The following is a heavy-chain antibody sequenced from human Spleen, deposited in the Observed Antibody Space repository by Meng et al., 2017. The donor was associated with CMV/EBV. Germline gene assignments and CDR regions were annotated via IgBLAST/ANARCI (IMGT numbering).Heavy chain of an antibody. D-gene: IGHD1-20*01. CDR2: IKSRADGGTT. CDR1: GFNFSNAW. V-gene: IGHV3-15*01. J-gene: IGHJ5*02. CDR3: TTDRITATFDP. Sequence: CAGSGFNFSNAWMSWVRQAPGKGLEWVGRIKSRADGGTTDYAAPVKGRFTISRDDSKNTLYLQMNSLKTEDTAVYYCTTDRITATFDPWGQGTLVTVSS.